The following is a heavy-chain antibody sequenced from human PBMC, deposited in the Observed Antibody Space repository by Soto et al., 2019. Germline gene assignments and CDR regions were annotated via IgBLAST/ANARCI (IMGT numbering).Heavy chain of an antibody. CDR3: ARREIQGPIDY. CDR1: GYSISSSNL. D-gene: IGHD1-26*01. V-gene: IGHV4-28*01. Sequence: SETLSVTCAVSGYSISSSNLWGWIRQPPGKGLEWIGYIYYSGTTYYNPSLKSRVTMSVDTSKNQFSLKLTSVTAVDTAVYYCARREIQGPIDYWGQGTLVTVSS. CDR2: IYYSGTT. J-gene: IGHJ4*02.